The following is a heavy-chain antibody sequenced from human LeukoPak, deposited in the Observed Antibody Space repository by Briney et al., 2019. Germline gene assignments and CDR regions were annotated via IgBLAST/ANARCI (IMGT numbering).Heavy chain of an antibody. CDR3: ARVIAAAGIDYFDY. CDR1: GFTFSNYA. J-gene: IGHJ4*02. Sequence: GGSLRLSCAASGFTFSNYAMSWVRQAPGKGLEWVSGSGRSTYYADSVKGRFTISRDNSKNTLYLQMNSLRAEDTAVYYCARVIAAAGIDYFDYWGQGTLVTVSS. D-gene: IGHD6-13*01. CDR2: SGRST. V-gene: IGHV3-23*01.